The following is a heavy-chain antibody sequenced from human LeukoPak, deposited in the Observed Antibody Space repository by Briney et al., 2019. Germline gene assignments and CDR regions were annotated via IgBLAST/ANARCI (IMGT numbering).Heavy chain of an antibody. D-gene: IGHD6-13*01. CDR3: ARVSSSSWYEY. CDR1: GYTFTSYG. J-gene: IGHJ4*02. CDR2: INPNSGGT. V-gene: IGHV1-2*02. Sequence: AASVKVSCKASGYTFTSYGISWVRQAPGQGLEWMGWINPNSGGTNYAQKSQGRVTMTRDTSISTAYMELSRLRSDDTAVYYCARVSSSSWYEYWGQGTLVTVSS.